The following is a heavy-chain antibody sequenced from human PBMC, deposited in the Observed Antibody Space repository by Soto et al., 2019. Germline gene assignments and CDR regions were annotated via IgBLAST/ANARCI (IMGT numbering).Heavy chain of an antibody. CDR3: ARGRGDYDFWSGYYTPWFDP. D-gene: IGHD3-3*01. J-gene: IGHJ5*02. CDR1: CGSFSGYY. V-gene: IGHV4-34*01. Sequence: PSETLSLTCAVYCGSFSGYYWSWIRQPPGKGLEWIGEINHSGSTNYNPSLKSRVTISVDTSKNQFSLKLSSVTAADTAVYYCARGRGDYDFWSGYYTPWFDPWGQGTLVTVSS. CDR2: INHSGST.